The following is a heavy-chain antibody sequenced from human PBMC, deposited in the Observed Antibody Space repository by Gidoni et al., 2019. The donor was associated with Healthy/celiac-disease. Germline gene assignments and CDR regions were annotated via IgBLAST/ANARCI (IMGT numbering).Heavy chain of an antibody. CDR1: GFTFSSYA. CDR3: AKDSNYYDSSGLRGFDY. Sequence: EVQLLESGGGLVQPGGSLRLSCAASGFTFSSYAMSWVRQAPGKGLEWVSAISGSGGSTYYADTVKGRFTISRDNSKNTLYLQMNSLRAEDTAVYYCAKDSNYYDSSGLRGFDYWGQGTLVTVSS. D-gene: IGHD3-22*01. CDR2: ISGSGGST. J-gene: IGHJ4*02. V-gene: IGHV3-23*01.